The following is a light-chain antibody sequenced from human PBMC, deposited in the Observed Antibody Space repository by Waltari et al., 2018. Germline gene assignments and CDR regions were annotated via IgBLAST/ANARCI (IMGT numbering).Light chain of an antibody. CDR2: EVS. CDR3: SSYTSSSTYV. V-gene: IGLV2-14*01. CDR1: SSDVGGYTY. Sequence: QSALTHPASVSGSPGQSFTISCTGTSSDVGGYTYVSWYQQHPGKVPKLMIYEVSNRPSGGSNRFSGSKSGNTASLTISGLQAEDEADYYCSSYTSSSTYVFGTGTKVTVL. J-gene: IGLJ1*01.